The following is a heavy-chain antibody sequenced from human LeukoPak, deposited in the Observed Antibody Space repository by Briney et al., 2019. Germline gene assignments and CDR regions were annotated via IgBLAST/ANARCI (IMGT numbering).Heavy chain of an antibody. CDR1: GFTFSSYP. Sequence: GGSLRPSCAASGFTFSSYPMHWVRQAPGKGLEWVGVISYDGSNKYSADSVKGRFTISRDNSKNTLYLQVSSLRAEDTAVYYCARDGGGYYASGTHYYFDCWGQGTLVTVSS. V-gene: IGHV3-30-3*01. D-gene: IGHD3-10*01. CDR3: ARDGGGYYASGTHYYFDC. CDR2: ISYDGSNK. J-gene: IGHJ4*02.